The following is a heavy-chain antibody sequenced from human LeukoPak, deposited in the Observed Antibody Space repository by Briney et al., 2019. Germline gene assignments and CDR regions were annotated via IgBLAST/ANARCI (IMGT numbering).Heavy chain of an antibody. V-gene: IGHV4-59*08. CDR3: ARLFPDSGSFYYYFDY. CDR2: IFHSGIT. Sequence: PSETLSLTCTVSGDSISTYYWSWIRQPPGEGLEWIGYIFHSGITRYNPSLKSRVTISVDTSKNQFSLNLNTVTAADTAVYYYARLFPDSGSFYYYFDYWGQGTLVTVST. D-gene: IGHD3-22*01. CDR1: GDSISTYY. J-gene: IGHJ4*02.